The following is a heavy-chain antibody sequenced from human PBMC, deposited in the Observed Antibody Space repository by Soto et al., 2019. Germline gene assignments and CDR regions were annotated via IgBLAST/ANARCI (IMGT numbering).Heavy chain of an antibody. CDR2: INPNSGGT. D-gene: IGHD3-10*01. J-gene: IGHJ6*02. CDR3: ARVGTPNHNYYGSGSYYNSGNGMDV. Sequence: ASVKVSCKASGYTFTGYYMHWVRQAPGQGLEWMGWINPNSGGTNYAQKFQGWVTMTRDTSISTAYMELSRLRSDDTAVYYCARVGTPNHNYYGSGSYYNSGNGMDVWGQGTTVTVSS. V-gene: IGHV1-2*04. CDR1: GYTFTGYY.